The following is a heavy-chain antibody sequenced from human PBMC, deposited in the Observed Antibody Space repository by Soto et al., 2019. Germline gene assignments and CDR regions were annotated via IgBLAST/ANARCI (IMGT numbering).Heavy chain of an antibody. CDR1: RYTVSDYY. CDR3: ASPSSKWLPYFDL. J-gene: IGHJ4*02. Sequence: GASVKVSCKASRYTVSDYYMHWMRQAPGQGLVWMGWINRNSGGINYAQQFQGRVTMTWDTSTGTVYMELNRLRSDDTAVYYCASPSSKWLPYFDLWGQGTQVTVSS. V-gene: IGHV1-2*02. CDR2: INRNSGGI. D-gene: IGHD6-19*01.